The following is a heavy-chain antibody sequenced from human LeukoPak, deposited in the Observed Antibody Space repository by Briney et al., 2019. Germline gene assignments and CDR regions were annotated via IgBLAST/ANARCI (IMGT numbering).Heavy chain of an antibody. CDR3: AREYGSGSSRRRFDP. CDR2: ISSGGRTI. D-gene: IGHD3-10*01. CDR1: GFTFSNYE. J-gene: IGHJ5*02. Sequence: GGSLRLSCAASGFTFSNYEMNWVRQAPGKGLEWVSYISSGGRTIYYADSVKGRFTISRDNAENSLYLQMNSLRAEDTAVYYCAREYGSGSSRRRFDPWGQGALVTVSS. V-gene: IGHV3-48*03.